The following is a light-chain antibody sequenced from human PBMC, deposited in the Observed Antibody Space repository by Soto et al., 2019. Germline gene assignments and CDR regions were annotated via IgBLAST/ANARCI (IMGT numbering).Light chain of an antibody. CDR2: GAS. V-gene: IGKV3-15*01. Sequence: EIVMTPSPATLSVSPGERATLSCRASQSVSSNLAWYQQKPGQAPRLLIYGASTRATGIPARFSGSGSGTEFTLSINSLQPDDFATYYCQQYGSYSRTFGQGTKVDIK. CDR1: QSVSSN. CDR3: QQYGSYSRT. J-gene: IGKJ1*01.